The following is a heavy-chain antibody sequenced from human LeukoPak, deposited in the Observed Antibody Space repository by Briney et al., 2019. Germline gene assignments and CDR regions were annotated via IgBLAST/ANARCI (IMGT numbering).Heavy chain of an antibody. CDR3: AKIPYDFWSGYYLHWDY. Sequence: PGGSLRLSCAASGFTFSSYGMSWVRQAPGKGLEWVSAISGSGGSTYYADSVKGRFTISRHNSKNTLYLQMNSLRAEDTAVYYCAKIPYDFWSGYYLHWDYWGQGILVTVSS. V-gene: IGHV3-23*01. J-gene: IGHJ4*02. D-gene: IGHD3-3*01. CDR2: ISGSGGST. CDR1: GFTFSSYG.